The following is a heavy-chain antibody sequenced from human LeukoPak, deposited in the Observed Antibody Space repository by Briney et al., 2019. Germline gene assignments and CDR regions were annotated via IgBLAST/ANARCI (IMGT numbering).Heavy chain of an antibody. CDR1: RGSMSDDIYF. V-gene: IGHV4-31*03. J-gene: IGHJ3*01. CDR3: ARGESHSSRPAESLDF. Sequence: SETLSLTCTVSRGSMSDDIYFWTWVRQVPERGLEWIGNIHYSGNTSYNPSLESRISISVATSRNQFSLRLRSVSVADTAMYYCARGESHSSRPAESLDFWGQGTMVTVSS. CDR2: IHYSGNT. D-gene: IGHD6-13*01.